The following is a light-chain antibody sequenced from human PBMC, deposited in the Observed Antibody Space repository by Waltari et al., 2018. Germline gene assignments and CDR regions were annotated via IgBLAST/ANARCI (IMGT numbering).Light chain of an antibody. Sequence: QSALTQPASVSGSPGQSLTISCTGTSSAIGDYHFVSWYQQFPGKAPKLMIYEVSNRPLGVSNRFSGSKSGNTASLTISGLQAEDEADYYCTSYTRSNTWVFGGGTKVTVL. CDR3: TSYTRSNTWV. CDR2: EVS. J-gene: IGLJ3*02. V-gene: IGLV2-14*01. CDR1: SSAIGDYHF.